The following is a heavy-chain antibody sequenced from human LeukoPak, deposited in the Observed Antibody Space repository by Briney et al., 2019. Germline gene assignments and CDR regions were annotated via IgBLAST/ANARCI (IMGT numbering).Heavy chain of an antibody. J-gene: IGHJ3*02. CDR1: GGSFSGYY. Sequence: SETLSLTCAVYGGSFSGYYWSWIRQPPGKGLEWIGEINHSGSTNYNPSLKSRVTISVDTSKNQFSLKLSSVTAADTAVYYCARGAPGRSHDFWSGSVVGACDIWGQGTMVTVSS. V-gene: IGHV4-34*01. CDR3: ARGAPGRSHDFWSGSVVGACDI. CDR2: INHSGST. D-gene: IGHD3-3*01.